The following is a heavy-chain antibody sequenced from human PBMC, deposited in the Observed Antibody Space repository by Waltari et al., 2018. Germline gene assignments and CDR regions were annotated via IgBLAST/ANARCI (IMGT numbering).Heavy chain of an antibody. J-gene: IGHJ4*02. D-gene: IGHD3-9*01. Sequence: EVKLGESGGNWLQQGRSLRLSCTTSGFNFGPYALTWFRQDPGKGLEWVGVNKSKTDGETTEFAASVKSRFTISRDDSKSIAYLQMNSLKTEDAAVYYCTRDSNTYFDILTVLDYWGQGTLVTVSS. V-gene: IGHV3-49*03. CDR3: TRDSNTYFDILTVLDY. CDR1: GFNFGPYA. CDR2: NKSKTDGETT.